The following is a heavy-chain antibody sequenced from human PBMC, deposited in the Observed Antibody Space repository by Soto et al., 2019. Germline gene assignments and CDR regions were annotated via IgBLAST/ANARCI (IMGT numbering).Heavy chain of an antibody. CDR2: IYHRGST. V-gene: IGHV4-38-2*01. CDR1: GYSISSGYY. CDR3: ARAPSNYRFLDN. D-gene: IGHD3-10*01. Sequence: PSETLSLTCVVSGYSISSGYYWGWIRQPPGKGLEWIGSIYHRGSTYYNPSLKSRVTISVDTSKNQFSLKLSSVTAADTAVYYCARAPSNYRFLDNWGQGTLVTVSS. J-gene: IGHJ4*02.